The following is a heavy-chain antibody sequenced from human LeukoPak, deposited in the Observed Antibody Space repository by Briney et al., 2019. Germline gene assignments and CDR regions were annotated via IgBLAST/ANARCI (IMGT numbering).Heavy chain of an antibody. CDR3: ARVKLRFLEWLPDY. D-gene: IGHD3-3*01. J-gene: IGHJ4*02. V-gene: IGHV3-64*01. CDR1: GFTFSSYA. Sequence: GGSLRLSCAASGFTFSSYAMHWVRQAPGKGLDYVSAISSNGGSTYYANSVKGRFTISRDNSKNTLYLQMGGLRAEDMAVYYCARVKLRFLEWLPDYWGQGTLVTVSS. CDR2: ISSNGGST.